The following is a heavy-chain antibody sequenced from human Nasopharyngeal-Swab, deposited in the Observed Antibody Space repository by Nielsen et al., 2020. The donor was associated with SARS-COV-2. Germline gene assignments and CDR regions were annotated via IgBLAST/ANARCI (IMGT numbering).Heavy chain of an antibody. J-gene: IGHJ3*02. D-gene: IGHD1-26*01. CDR2: IIPIFGTA. V-gene: IGHV1-69*06. Sequence: WVRQAPGQGLEWMGGIIPIFGTANYVQKFQGRVTITADKSTSTAYMELSSLRSEDTAVYYCARVGSRGGNAFDIWGQGTMVTVSS. CDR3: ARVGSRGGNAFDI.